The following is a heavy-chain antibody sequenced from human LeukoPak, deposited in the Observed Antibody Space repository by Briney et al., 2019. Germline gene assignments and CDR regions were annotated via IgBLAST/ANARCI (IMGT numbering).Heavy chain of an antibody. CDR3: ARDGYYDSSGYYLDY. V-gene: IGHV4-38-2*02. CDR2: IYHSGST. Sequence: PSETLSLTCTVSGYSISSGYYWGWIRQPPGKGLEWIGSIYHSGSTYYNPSLKSRVTISVDTSKNQLSLKLSSVTAADTAVYYCARDGYYDSSGYYLDYWGQGTLVTVSS. D-gene: IGHD3-22*01. CDR1: GYSISSGYY. J-gene: IGHJ4*02.